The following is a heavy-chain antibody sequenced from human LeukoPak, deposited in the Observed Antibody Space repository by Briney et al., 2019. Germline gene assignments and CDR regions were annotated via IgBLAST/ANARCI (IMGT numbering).Heavy chain of an antibody. CDR1: GFSFRSYA. CDR2: ISGSGGDT. V-gene: IGHV3-23*01. Sequence: GGSLRLSCAASGFSFRSYAMTWVRQAPGKGVEWVSDISGSGGDTFYEDSVKGRFTISRDDSKSTLYLHMNSLRGEDTAVYYCAKGKSGSSYSAIDQWGQGTQVTVSS. D-gene: IGHD3-22*01. CDR3: AKGKSGSSYSAIDQ. J-gene: IGHJ4*02.